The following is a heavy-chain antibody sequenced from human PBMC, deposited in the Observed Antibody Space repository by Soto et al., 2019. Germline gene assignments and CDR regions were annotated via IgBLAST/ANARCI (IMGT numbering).Heavy chain of an antibody. V-gene: IGHV1-2*04. Sequence: ASVKVSCKASGYTFTGFHIHWVRQAPGQGLEWMGWINPNGGGRNYAQKFQGWVTMTRDTSISTAYMELSRLKSDDTAVYYCARGSVGPTTDFYYWGQGTLVPVSS. D-gene: IGHD1-26*01. CDR1: GYTFTGFH. CDR3: ARGSVGPTTDFYY. CDR2: INPNGGGR. J-gene: IGHJ4*02.